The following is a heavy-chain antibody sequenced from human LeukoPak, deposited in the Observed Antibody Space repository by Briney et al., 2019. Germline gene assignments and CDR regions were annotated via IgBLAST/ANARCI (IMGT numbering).Heavy chain of an antibody. CDR3: AAQSNWFDP. CDR1: GGSISRYY. V-gene: IGHV4-59*01. CDR2: IYYSGST. J-gene: IGHJ5*02. Sequence: SETLSLTCTVSGGSISRYYWSWIRQPPGKGLEWIGYIYYSGSTNYNPSLKSRVTISVDTSKNQFSLKLSSATAADTAVYYCAAQSNWFDPWGQGTLVTVSS.